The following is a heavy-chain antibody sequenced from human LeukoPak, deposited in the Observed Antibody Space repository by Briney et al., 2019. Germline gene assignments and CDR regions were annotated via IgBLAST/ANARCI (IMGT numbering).Heavy chain of an antibody. J-gene: IGHJ4*02. CDR3: ARERGLRQWLVQGIDY. D-gene: IGHD6-19*01. V-gene: IGHV1-18*01. Sequence: ASVKVSCKASGYTFTSYGISWVRQAPGQGLEWMGWISAYNGNTNYAQKLQGRVTMTTDTSTSTAYMELRSLRSDDTAVYYCARERGLRQWLVQGIDYWGQGTLVTVSS. CDR2: ISAYNGNT. CDR1: GYTFTSYG.